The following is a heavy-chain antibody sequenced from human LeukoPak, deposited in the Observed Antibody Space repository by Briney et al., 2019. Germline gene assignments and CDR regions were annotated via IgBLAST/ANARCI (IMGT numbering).Heavy chain of an antibody. CDR2: IKSKTDGGTT. CDR3: TTVDPHVVAIYYYYMDV. V-gene: IGHV3-15*01. CDR1: GFTFSNVW. J-gene: IGHJ6*03. Sequence: PGGSLRLSCGASGFTFSNVWMSWVRQAPGKGLEWVGRIKSKTDGGTTDYAAPVKGRFTISRDDSKNTLYLQMNSLKTEDTAVYYCTTVDPHVVAIYYYYMDVWGKGTTVTVSS. D-gene: IGHD2-21*01.